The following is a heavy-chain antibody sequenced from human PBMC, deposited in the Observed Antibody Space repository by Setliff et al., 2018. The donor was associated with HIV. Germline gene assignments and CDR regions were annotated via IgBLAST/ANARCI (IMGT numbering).Heavy chain of an antibody. Sequence: ASVKVSCKASADTFTNCLINWVRQAPGQGLEWMGWINTDSWNPTYAQGFAGRFVFSLDTLFRTAYLEISDLRADDTGIYYCARDSSEYFDFSSGDFHYMDVWGKGTTVTVSS. J-gene: IGHJ6*03. V-gene: IGHV7-4-1*02. CDR1: ADTFTNCL. CDR3: ARDSSEYFDFSSGDFHYMDV. D-gene: IGHD3-3*01. CDR2: INTDSWNP.